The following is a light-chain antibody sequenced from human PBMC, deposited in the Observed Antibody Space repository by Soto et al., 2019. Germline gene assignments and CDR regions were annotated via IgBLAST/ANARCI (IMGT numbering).Light chain of an antibody. CDR1: HRVFHSYNNKQY. CDR2: WAS. V-gene: IGKV4-1*01. J-gene: IGKJ4*02. CDR3: QQYYSTPLT. Sequence: IVITPSPHSLSVSLSGRASISCKSIHRVFHSYNNKQYLARYHQKPGQPPKLPLYWASTRDSGVPDRFSGSGSGTDFPLTIRSLQAEDVAVYYCQQYYSTPLTFGGGTKVDIK.